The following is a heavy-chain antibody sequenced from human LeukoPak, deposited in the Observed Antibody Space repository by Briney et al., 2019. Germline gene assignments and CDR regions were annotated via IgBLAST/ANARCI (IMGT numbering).Heavy chain of an antibody. V-gene: IGHV3-20*04. J-gene: IGHJ4*02. CDR2: INWNGGST. CDR3: ARESGVHYGVNSITGY. Sequence: GGSLRLSCAASGFTFDDYGMSWVRQAPGKGLEWVSGINWNGGSTGYADSVKGRFTISRDNAKNSLYLQMNSLRAEDTALYYCARESGVHYGVNSITGYWGQGTLVTVSS. D-gene: IGHD4-23*01. CDR1: GFTFDDYG.